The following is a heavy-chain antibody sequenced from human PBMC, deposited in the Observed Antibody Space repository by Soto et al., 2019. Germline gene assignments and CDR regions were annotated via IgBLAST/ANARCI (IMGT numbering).Heavy chain of an antibody. Sequence: SETLSLARTVSGGSISSYYWSWIRQPPGKGLEWIGYIYYSGSTNYNPSLKSRVTISVDTSKNQFSLKLSSVTAADTAVYYCAREAGDFWSGSLGYYYYGMDVWGQGTTVTSP. J-gene: IGHJ6*02. CDR2: IYYSGST. V-gene: IGHV4-59*01. CDR3: AREAGDFWSGSLGYYYYGMDV. D-gene: IGHD3-3*01. CDR1: GGSISSYY.